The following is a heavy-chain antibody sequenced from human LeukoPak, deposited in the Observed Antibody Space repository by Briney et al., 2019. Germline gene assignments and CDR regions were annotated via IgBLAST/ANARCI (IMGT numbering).Heavy chain of an antibody. CDR2: IYYSGST. CDR3: ARGSRKVLRYFDWLVGAYYYYMDV. J-gene: IGHJ6*03. D-gene: IGHD3-9*01. Sequence: SETLSLTCTVPGGSISSYYWSWIRQPPGKGLEWMGYIYYSGSTNYNPSLKSRVTISVDTSKNQFSLKLSSVTAADTAVYYCARGSRKVLRYFDWLVGAYYYYMDVWGKGTTVTISS. V-gene: IGHV4-59*01. CDR1: GGSISSYY.